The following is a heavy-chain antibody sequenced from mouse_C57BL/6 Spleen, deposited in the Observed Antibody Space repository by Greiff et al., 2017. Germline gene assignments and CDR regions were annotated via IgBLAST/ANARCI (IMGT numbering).Heavy chain of an antibody. CDR3: ARGLLYEYAMDY. D-gene: IGHD2-3*01. CDR1: GYTFTSYW. CDR2: IHPNSGST. Sequence: QDQLQQPGAELVKPGASVKLSCKASGYTFTSYWMHWVKQRPGQGLEWIGMIHPNSGSTNYNEKFKSKATLTVDKSSSTAYMQLSSLTSEDSAVYYCARGLLYEYAMDYWGQGTSVTVSS. J-gene: IGHJ4*01. V-gene: IGHV1-64*01.